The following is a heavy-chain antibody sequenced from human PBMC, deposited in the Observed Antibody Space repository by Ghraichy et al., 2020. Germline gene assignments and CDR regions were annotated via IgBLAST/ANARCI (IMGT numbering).Heavy chain of an antibody. D-gene: IGHD3-10*01. CDR3: AKDDGETFLLDD. CDR1: GFTFADYA. CDR2: ISGLSINT. V-gene: IGHV3-43*02. Sequence: GGSLRLSCTASGFTFADYALHWVRQGPGKGLEWVSLISGLSINTYYAESVKGRFTISRDNSKNSLYLQMNSLTTEDTAFYYCAKDDGETFLLDDWGQGTLGTVGS. J-gene: IGHJ4*02.